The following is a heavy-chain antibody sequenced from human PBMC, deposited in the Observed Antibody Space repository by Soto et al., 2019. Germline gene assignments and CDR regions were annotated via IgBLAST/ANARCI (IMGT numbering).Heavy chain of an antibody. V-gene: IGHV4-30-2*01. J-gene: IGHJ4*02. CDR1: GGSISSGGYS. CDR3: ARVPTI. CDR2: IYHSEST. Sequence: QLQLQVSGSGLEKPSQTLSLTCAVSGGSISSGGYSWIWIRQPPGKGLEWIGYIYHSESTYYNPSLKSRVTISVDRSKNQFSLKLSSVTAADTAVYYCARVPTIWGQGTLVTVSS.